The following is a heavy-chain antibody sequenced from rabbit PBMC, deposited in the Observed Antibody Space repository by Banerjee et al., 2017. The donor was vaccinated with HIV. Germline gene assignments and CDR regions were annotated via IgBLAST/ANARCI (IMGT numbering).Heavy chain of an antibody. D-gene: IGHD4-1*01. V-gene: IGHV1S40*01. CDR1: GIDFSSTYT. J-gene: IGHJ4*01. CDR2: IYTSSGDT. CDR3: ARDLAGAIGWNFNL. Sequence: QSLEESGGDLVKPGASLTLTCTASGIDFSSTYTMCWVRQAPGKGLEWIACIYTSSGDTWYARWAKGRFTISKTSSTTVTLQMTSLTDADTAIYFCARDLAGAIGWNFNLWGQGTLVTVS.